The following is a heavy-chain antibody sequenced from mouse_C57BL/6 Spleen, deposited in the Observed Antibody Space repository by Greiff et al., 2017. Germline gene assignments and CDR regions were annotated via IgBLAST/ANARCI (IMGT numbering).Heavy chain of an antibody. CDR1: GFTFSSYA. D-gene: IGHD1-1*01. Sequence: EVQLQQSGEGLVKPGGSLKLSCAASGFTFSSYAMSWVRQTPEKRLEWVAYISSGGDYIYYADTVKGRFTISRDNARNTLYLQMSSLKSEDTAMYYCTRDTTVRRFAYWGQGTLVTVSA. J-gene: IGHJ3*01. V-gene: IGHV5-9-1*02. CDR3: TRDTTVRRFAY. CDR2: ISSGGDYI.